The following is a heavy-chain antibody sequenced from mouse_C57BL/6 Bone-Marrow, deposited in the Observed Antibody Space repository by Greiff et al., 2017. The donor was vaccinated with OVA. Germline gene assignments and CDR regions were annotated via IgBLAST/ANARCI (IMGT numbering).Heavy chain of an antibody. CDR3: AREGNYEGFDY. CDR1: GFTFSSYA. J-gene: IGHJ2*01. CDR2: ISDGGSYT. V-gene: IGHV5-4*01. Sequence: EVQRVESGGGLVKPGGSLKLSCAASGFTFSSYAMSWVRQTPEKRLEWVATISDGGSYTYYPDNVKGRFTISRDNAKNNLYLQMSHLKSEDTAMYYCAREGNYEGFDYWGQGTTLTVSS. D-gene: IGHD2-1*01.